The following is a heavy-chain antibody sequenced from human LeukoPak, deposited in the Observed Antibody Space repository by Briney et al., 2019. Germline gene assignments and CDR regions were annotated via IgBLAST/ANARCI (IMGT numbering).Heavy chain of an antibody. Sequence: GESLKISCKGSEYIFTTYWIDWVRQMPGKGLEWMGSISPGDSDTRYSPSFQGQVTISADKSISTPYLQWSSLTASDSPMYSCARGGKIGTGGDYWGQGTLVTVSS. CDR1: EYIFTTYW. J-gene: IGHJ4*02. CDR3: ARGGKIGTGGDY. CDR2: ISPGDSDT. V-gene: IGHV5-51*01. D-gene: IGHD1-1*01.